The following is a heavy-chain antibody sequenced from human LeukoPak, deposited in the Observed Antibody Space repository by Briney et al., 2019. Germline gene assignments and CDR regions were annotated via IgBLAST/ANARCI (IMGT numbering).Heavy chain of an antibody. CDR2: INSVGSST. J-gene: IGHJ4*02. D-gene: IGHD6-19*01. Sequence: GGSLRLSCAASGFTFSSYWMHWVRQAPGKGLVWVSRINSVGSSTSYADSVKGRFTISRDNAKNTLYLQMNSLRAEDTAVYYCALVAGTSYFDYWGQGTLVTVSS. CDR1: GFTFSSYW. CDR3: ALVAGTSYFDY. V-gene: IGHV3-74*01.